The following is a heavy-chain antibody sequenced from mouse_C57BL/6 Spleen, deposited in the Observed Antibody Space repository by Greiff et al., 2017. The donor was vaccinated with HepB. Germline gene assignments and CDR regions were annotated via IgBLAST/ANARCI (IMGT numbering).Heavy chain of an antibody. J-gene: IGHJ2*01. CDR3: ARGSYYSTFDY. Sequence: DVQLQESGPGLVKPSQSLSLTCSVTGYSITSGYYWNWIRQFPGNKLEWMGYISYDGSNNYNPSLKNRISITRDTSKNQFFLKLNSVTTEDTATYYCARGSYYSTFDYWGQGTTLTVSS. CDR2: ISYDGSN. CDR1: GYSITSGYY. D-gene: IGHD2-5*01. V-gene: IGHV3-6*01.